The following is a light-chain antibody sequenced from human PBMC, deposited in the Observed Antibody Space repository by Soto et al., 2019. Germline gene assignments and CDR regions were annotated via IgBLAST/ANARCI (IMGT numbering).Light chain of an antibody. V-gene: IGLV4-69*01. CDR2: LNSDGSH. CDR3: QPGGTGIQV. J-gene: IGLJ3*02. CDR1: SGHSSYA. Sequence: QLVLTQSPSASASLGASVKLTCTLSSGHSSYAIAWHQQQPEKGPRYLMKLNSDGSHSKGDGIPDRFSGSSSGAERYLTISSLQSEDEADYYCQPGGTGIQVFGGGTKLTVL.